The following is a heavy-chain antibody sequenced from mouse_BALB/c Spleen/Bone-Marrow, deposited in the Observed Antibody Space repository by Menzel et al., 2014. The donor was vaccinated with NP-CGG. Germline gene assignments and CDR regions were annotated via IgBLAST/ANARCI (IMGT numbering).Heavy chain of an antibody. CDR3: ARESYGYAMDY. CDR2: ISNGAGST. Sequence: DVMLVESGGGLVQPGGSLKLSCATSGFTFSDYYMFWVRQTPDKRLEWVAYISNGAGSTYYPDTVKGRFTISRDNAKNTLYLQMSRLKSEDTAMYYCARESYGYAMDYWGQGTSVTVSS. V-gene: IGHV5-12*02. CDR1: GFTFSDYY. J-gene: IGHJ4*01. D-gene: IGHD1-1*01.